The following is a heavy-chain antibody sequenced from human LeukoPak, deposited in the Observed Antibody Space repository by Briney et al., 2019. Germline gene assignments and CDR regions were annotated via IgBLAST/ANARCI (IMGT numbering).Heavy chain of an antibody. CDR2: IRYDGSNK. CDR3: AKDETSYYYDSSGYYCAY. Sequence: GGSLRLSCAASGFTFSSYGMHWVRQAPGKGLEWVAFIRYDGSNKYYADSVKGRFTISRDNSKNTLYLQMNSLRAEDTAVYYCAKDETSYYYDSSGYYCAYWGQGTLVTVSS. D-gene: IGHD3-22*01. V-gene: IGHV3-30*02. J-gene: IGHJ4*02. CDR1: GFTFSSYG.